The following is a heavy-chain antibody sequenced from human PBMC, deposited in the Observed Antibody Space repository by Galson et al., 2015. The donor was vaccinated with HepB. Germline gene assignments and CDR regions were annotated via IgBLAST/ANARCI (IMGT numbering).Heavy chain of an antibody. V-gene: IGHV4-31*03. D-gene: IGHD4-17*01. CDR2: IYYSGST. CDR3: ARGTTVTTSDY. Sequence: CTVSGGSISSGAYYWSWIRQHPGKGLEWIGYIYYSGSTYYNPSLKSRVTISVDTSKNQFSLKLSSVTAADTAVYYCARGTTVTTSDYWGQGTLVTVSS. J-gene: IGHJ4*02. CDR1: GGSISSGAYY.